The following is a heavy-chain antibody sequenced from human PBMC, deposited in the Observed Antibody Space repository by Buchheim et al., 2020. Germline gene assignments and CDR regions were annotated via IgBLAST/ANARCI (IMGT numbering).Heavy chain of an antibody. Sequence: EVKLVESGGGYVLRGGSLSLSCEASGFSFSSYWMHWVRQVPGKGLEWVSHVNNDGSSATYADSVKGRFTISRDNARNILYLQMKRLRAEDTAVYYCTRAVVETYFDSWGQGTL. V-gene: IGHV3-74*03. CDR2: VNNDGSSA. D-gene: IGHD4-23*01. CDR3: TRAVVETYFDS. J-gene: IGHJ4*02. CDR1: GFSFSSYW.